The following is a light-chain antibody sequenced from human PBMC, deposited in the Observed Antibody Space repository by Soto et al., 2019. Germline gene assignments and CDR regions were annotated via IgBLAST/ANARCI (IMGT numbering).Light chain of an antibody. Sequence: EIVLTQSPGTLSLAPGERATLSCRASQSVSSSYLAWYQQKPVQAPRLLIYGASSRATGIPDRFSGSGSGTDFTLTISRLEPEDSAVYYCQQYVTSSPRTFGQGTKVDIK. V-gene: IGKV3-20*01. CDR3: QQYVTSSPRT. CDR1: QSVSSSY. J-gene: IGKJ1*01. CDR2: GAS.